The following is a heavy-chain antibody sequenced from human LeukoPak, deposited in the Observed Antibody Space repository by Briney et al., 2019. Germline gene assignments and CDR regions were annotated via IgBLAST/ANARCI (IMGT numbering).Heavy chain of an antibody. J-gene: IGHJ4*02. D-gene: IGHD6-19*01. CDR3: ARSSYASGWFT. Sequence: SQTLSLTCAISGDIVSSNSVAWNWVRQSPSRGLEWLGRTYYRSKWNKDYAVSLQSRISINSDTSKNQFSLQLNSVTPEDTAVYYCARSSYASGWFTWGQGTPVTVSS. CDR2: TYYRSKWNK. CDR1: GDIVSSNSVA. V-gene: IGHV6-1*01.